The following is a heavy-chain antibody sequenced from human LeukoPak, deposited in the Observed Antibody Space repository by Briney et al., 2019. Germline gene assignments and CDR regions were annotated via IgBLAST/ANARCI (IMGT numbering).Heavy chain of an antibody. D-gene: IGHD2/OR15-2a*01. V-gene: IGHV3-30-3*01. CDR2: ISYDGSNK. CDR1: GFTFSSYA. Sequence: GGSLRLSCAASGFTFSSYAMHWVRQAPGKGLEWVAVISYDGSNKYYADSVKGRFTISRDNSKNTLYLQMNSLRAEDTAVYYCASLSNWGQGTLVTVYS. J-gene: IGHJ4*02. CDR3: ASLSN.